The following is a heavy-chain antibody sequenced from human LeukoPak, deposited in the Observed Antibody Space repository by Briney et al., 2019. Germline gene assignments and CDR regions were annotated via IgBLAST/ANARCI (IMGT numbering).Heavy chain of an antibody. V-gene: IGHV4-34*01. CDR2: INHSGST. CDR1: GGSFSGYY. J-gene: IGHJ5*02. Sequence: PSETLSLTCAVYGGSFSGYYWSWIRQPPGKGLEWIGEINHSGSTNYNPSLKSRVTISVGTSKNQFSLKLSSVTAADTAVYYCARGDCSSTSCPYNWFDPWGQGTLVTASS. D-gene: IGHD2-2*01. CDR3: ARGDCSSTSCPYNWFDP.